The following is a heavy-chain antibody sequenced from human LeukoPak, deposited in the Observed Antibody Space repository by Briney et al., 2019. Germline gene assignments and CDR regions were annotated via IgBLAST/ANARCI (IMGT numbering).Heavy chain of an antibody. CDR3: ARDGDYYGSGRPYY. J-gene: IGHJ4*02. V-gene: IGHV3-30*04. CDR2: ISYDGSNK. Sequence: GRSLRLSCAASGFTFSSYAMHWVRQAPGKGLEWVAVISYDGSNKYYADSVKGRFTISRDNSKNTLYLQMNSLRAEDTAVYYCARDGDYYGSGRPYYWGRGTLVTVSS. CDR1: GFTFSSYA. D-gene: IGHD3-10*01.